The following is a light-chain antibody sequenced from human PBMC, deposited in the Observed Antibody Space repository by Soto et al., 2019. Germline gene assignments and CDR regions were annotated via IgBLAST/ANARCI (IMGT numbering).Light chain of an antibody. CDR1: HSFCST. CDR2: DTS. CDR3: QHYNNWPWT. J-gene: IGKJ1*01. V-gene: IGKV3-15*01. Sequence: VLTQSPATLSLSPGKRATLSCRASHSFCSTLAWYQQKPGQAPRLLMFDTSTRATGIPARFSGSGSGTEFTLTISSLPSDDFAVYYCQHYNNWPWTVGQGTKVDIK.